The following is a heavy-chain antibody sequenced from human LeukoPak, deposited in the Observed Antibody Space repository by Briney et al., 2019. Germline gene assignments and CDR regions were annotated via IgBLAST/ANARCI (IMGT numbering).Heavy chain of an antibody. V-gene: IGHV1-18*01. D-gene: IGHD6-13*01. CDR3: ARVHSWYAYNHDAFDI. CDR2: ISAYNGNT. J-gene: IGHJ3*02. CDR1: GYTFTSYG. Sequence: GASVKVSCKASGYTFTSYGISWVRQAPGQGLEWMGWISAYNGNTNYAQKLQGRVTMTTDTSTSTAYMELRSLRSDDTAVYYCARVHSWYAYNHDAFDIWGQGTMVTVSS.